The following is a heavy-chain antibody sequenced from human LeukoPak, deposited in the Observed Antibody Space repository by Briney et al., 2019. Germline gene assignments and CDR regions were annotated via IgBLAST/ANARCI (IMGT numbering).Heavy chain of an antibody. D-gene: IGHD6-19*01. CDR1: CGSFSGYY. J-gene: IGHJ4*02. Sequence: PSETLSLTCAVYCGSFSGYYWSWIRQPPGKWLEWIGEINHSGSTNYNPSLKSRVTISVDTSKNQFSLKLSSVTAADTAVYYCARGLTWQWLARGPYYFDYWGQGTLVTVSS. CDR2: INHSGST. CDR3: ARGLTWQWLARGPYYFDY. V-gene: IGHV4-34*01.